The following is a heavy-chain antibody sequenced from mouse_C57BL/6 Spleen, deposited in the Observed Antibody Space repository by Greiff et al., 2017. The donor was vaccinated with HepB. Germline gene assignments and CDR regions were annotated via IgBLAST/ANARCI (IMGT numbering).Heavy chain of an antibody. CDR1: GYAFTNYL. Sequence: QLVESGAELVRPGTSVKVSCKASGYAFTNYLIEWVKQRPGQGLEWIGVINPGSGGTNYNEKFKGTATLTADKSSSTAYMQLSSLTSEDSAVYFCARDYDYDGGFAYWGQGTLVTVSA. CDR3: ARDYDYDGGFAY. D-gene: IGHD2-4*01. J-gene: IGHJ3*01. CDR2: INPGSGGT. V-gene: IGHV1-54*01.